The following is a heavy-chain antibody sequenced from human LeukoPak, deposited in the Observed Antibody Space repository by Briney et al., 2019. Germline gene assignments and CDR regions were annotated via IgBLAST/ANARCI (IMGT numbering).Heavy chain of an antibody. CDR2: INPSGGST. CDR1: GYTFTSYY. CDR3: ARGGVGTVTTMDAFDI. D-gene: IGHD4-17*01. Sequence: ASVKVSCKASGYTFTSYYMHWVRQAPGQGLEWMGIINPSGGSTSYAQKFQGRVAMTRDTSTSTVYMELSSLRSGDTAVYYCARGGVGTVTTMDAFDIWGQGTMVTVSS. J-gene: IGHJ3*02. V-gene: IGHV1-46*01.